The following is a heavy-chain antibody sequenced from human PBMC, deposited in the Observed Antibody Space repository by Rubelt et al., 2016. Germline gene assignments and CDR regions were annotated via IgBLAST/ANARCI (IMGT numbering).Heavy chain of an antibody. J-gene: IGHJ4*02. CDR3: ARGLYATRMAS. D-gene: IGHD3-16*01. CDR1: GESVSGYY. Sequence: QVQLQQWGAGLFKPSETLSLTCAVYGESVSGYYWSWIRQPPGKGLEWIGEISHSGSTSQNPSLKSRVIISADTSKNQFSLKRTSVTAADTAVYYCARGLYATRMASWGQGTLVTVSS. CDR2: ISHSGST. V-gene: IGHV4-34*02.